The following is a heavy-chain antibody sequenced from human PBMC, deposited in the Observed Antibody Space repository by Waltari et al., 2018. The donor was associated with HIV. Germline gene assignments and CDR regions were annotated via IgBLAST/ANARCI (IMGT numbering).Heavy chain of an antibody. J-gene: IGHJ6*02. V-gene: IGHV3-30*18. Sequence: QVQLVESGGGVVQPGRSLRLSCAASGFTFSSYGMHWVRQAPGKGLEWVVVISYEGRNKYYADSVKGRFTISRDNSKNTLYLQMNSLRAEDTAVYYCAKDRHGVTIYGMDVWGQGTTVTVSS. CDR3: AKDRHGVTIYGMDV. D-gene: IGHD4-17*01. CDR1: GFTFSSYG. CDR2: ISYEGRNK.